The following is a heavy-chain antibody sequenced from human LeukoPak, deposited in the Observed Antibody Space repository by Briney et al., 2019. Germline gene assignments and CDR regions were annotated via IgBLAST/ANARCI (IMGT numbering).Heavy chain of an antibody. J-gene: IGHJ6*03. CDR2: IYYSGST. CDR1: GGSISSSSYY. Sequence: PSETLSLTCTVSGGSISSSSYYWGWIRQPPGKGLEWIGSIYYSGSTYYNTSLKSRVTISVDTSKNQFSLKLSSVTAADTAVYYCARQASYYYYMDVWGKGTTVTVSS. V-gene: IGHV4-39*01. CDR3: ARQASYYYYMDV.